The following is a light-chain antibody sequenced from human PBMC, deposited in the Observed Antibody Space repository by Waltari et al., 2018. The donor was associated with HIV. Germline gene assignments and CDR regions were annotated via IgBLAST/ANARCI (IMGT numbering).Light chain of an antibody. J-gene: IGKJ2*01. CDR2: WAS. CDR3: HQYLSPPHT. CDR1: QSVFGNSHGKSY. Sequence: IVMTQSPESLVLSLGEPDTINCKPSQSVFGNSHGKSYLAWFQQKPGQLPQMPMYWASTRESGVPDRFSGSGSETDFTLTIDGLQAEDVAVYFCHQYLSPPHTFGRGTKLEIK. V-gene: IGKV4-1*01.